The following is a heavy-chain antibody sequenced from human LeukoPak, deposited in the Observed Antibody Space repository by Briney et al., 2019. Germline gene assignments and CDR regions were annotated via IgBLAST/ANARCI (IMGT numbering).Heavy chain of an antibody. J-gene: IGHJ5*02. V-gene: IGHV4-4*07. Sequence: SETLSLTCTVSGGSISSYYWSWIRQPAGKGLEWIGPIYTSGSTNYNPSLKSRVTMSVDTSKNQFSLKLSSVTAAETAVYYCARVGQGYCSSTSCYGSSYNWFDPWGQGTLVTVSS. CDR3: ARVGQGYCSSTSCYGSSYNWFDP. CDR2: IYTSGST. D-gene: IGHD2-2*01. CDR1: GGSISSYY.